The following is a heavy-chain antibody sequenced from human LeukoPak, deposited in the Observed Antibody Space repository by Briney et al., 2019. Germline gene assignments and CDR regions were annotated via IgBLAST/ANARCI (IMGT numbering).Heavy chain of an antibody. CDR1: AFTFSDYS. J-gene: IGHJ4*02. D-gene: IGHD1-26*01. CDR3: ARDRIKSGSYYFDY. CDR2: ISGRSSTI. Sequence: GGSLRLSCAASAFTFSDYSMNWVRQAPGKGLEWVSYISGRSSTIYYADSVKGRFTIPRDNAKNSMYLQMNSLRAEDTAVYYCARDRIKSGSYYFDYWGQGTLVTVSS. V-gene: IGHV3-48*01.